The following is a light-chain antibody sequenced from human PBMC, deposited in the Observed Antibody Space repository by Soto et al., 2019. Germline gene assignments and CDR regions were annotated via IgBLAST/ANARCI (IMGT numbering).Light chain of an antibody. CDR1: QSVSSR. CDR3: QQYNNWPPGIT. CDR2: GAS. J-gene: IGKJ5*01. V-gene: IGKV3D-15*01. Sequence: IVMTQSPATLSLSPGERVTLSCRASQSVSSRLAWYQQKPGQSPRLLLYGASSRATGIPDRFSGSGSGTDLTFTLSSLQSEDFAVYYCQQYNNWPPGITFGQGTRLEIK.